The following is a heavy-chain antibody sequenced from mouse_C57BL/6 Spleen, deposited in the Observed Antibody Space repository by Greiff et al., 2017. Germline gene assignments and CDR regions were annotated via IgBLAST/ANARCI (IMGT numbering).Heavy chain of an antibody. CDR3: ARETRQLRLEAY. J-gene: IGHJ3*01. Sequence: EVKLVESGGGLVKPGGSLKLSCAASGFTFSSYAMSWVRQTPEKRLEWVATISDGGSYTYYPDNVKGRFTISRDNAKNNLYLQMSHLKSEDTAMYYCARETRQLRLEAYWGQGTLVTVSA. D-gene: IGHD3-2*02. V-gene: IGHV5-4*01. CDR1: GFTFSSYA. CDR2: ISDGGSYT.